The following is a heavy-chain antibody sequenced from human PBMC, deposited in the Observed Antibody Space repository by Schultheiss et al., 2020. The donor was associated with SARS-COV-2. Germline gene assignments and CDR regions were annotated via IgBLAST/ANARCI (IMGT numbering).Heavy chain of an antibody. J-gene: IGHJ5*02. CDR2: INHSGST. Sequence: SETLSLTCAVYGGSFSGYDWSWIRQPPGKGLEWIGEINHSGSTNYNPSLKSRVTISVDTSKNQFSLKLSSVTAADTAVYYCARCPEQWLVRRDWFDPWGQGTLVTVSS. CDR1: GGSFSGYD. CDR3: ARCPEQWLVRRDWFDP. V-gene: IGHV4-34*01. D-gene: IGHD6-19*01.